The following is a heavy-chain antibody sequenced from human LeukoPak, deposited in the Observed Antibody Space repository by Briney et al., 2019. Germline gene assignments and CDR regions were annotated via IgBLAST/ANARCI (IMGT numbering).Heavy chain of an antibody. D-gene: IGHD5-12*01. CDR3: ARVRRGGNVATITFDY. J-gene: IGHJ4*02. V-gene: IGHV4-39*07. Sequence: SETLSLTCTVSGGSISSSSYYWGWIRQPPGKGLEWIGSIYYSGSTYYNPSLKSRVTISVDTSKNQFSLKLSSVTAADTAVYYCARVRRGGNVATITFDYWGQGTLVTVSS. CDR2: IYYSGST. CDR1: GGSISSSSYY.